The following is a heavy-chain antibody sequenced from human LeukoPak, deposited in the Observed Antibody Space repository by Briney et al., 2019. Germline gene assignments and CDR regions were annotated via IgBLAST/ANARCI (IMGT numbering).Heavy chain of an antibody. Sequence: GGSLRLSCAASGFTFSSYAISWVRQAPGKGLEWVSTISDRGGSTYYADSVKGRFTISRDNSKNTLYLHLNSLRVEDTAVYYCTRGTPMTTWTPLQFDPWGQGNLVTVSS. D-gene: IGHD4-17*01. J-gene: IGHJ5*02. CDR3: TRGTPMTTWTPLQFDP. CDR2: ISDRGGST. V-gene: IGHV3-23*01. CDR1: GFTFSSYA.